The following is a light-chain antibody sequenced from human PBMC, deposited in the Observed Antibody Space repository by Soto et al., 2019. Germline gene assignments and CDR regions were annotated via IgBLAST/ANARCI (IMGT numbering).Light chain of an antibody. CDR3: SSYSSSSTLVV. V-gene: IGLV2-14*03. Sequence: QSALTQPASVSGPPGQSITISCTGTSSDVGGYDYVSWYQQYPGKAPKLMIYDVSNRPSGVSNRFSGSKSGNTASLTISGLQAEDEADYYCSSYSSSSTLVVFGGGTKVTVL. CDR2: DVS. J-gene: IGLJ2*01. CDR1: SSDVGGYDY.